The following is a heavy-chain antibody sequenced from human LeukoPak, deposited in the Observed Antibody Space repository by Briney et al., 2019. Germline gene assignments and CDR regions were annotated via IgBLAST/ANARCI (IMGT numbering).Heavy chain of an antibody. CDR3: ARGEYQLLLGAFDI. J-gene: IGHJ3*02. D-gene: IGHD2-2*01. CDR1: GGSISSGGYY. Sequence: SETLSLTCTVSGGSISSGGYYWSWIRQHPGKGLEGVGYIYYSGSTYYNPSLKSRVTISVDTSKNQFSLKLSSVTAADTAVYYCARGEYQLLLGAFDIWSQGTMVTVSS. CDR2: IYYSGST. V-gene: IGHV4-31*03.